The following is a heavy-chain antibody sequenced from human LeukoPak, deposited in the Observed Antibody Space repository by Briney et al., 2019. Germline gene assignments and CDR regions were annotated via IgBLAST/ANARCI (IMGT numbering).Heavy chain of an antibody. Sequence: SETLSLTCAVSGGSISSSGYSWTWIRQPRGKGLEWIEYIYHSGSAYYDPSLKSRVTISLDRSKNQFSLKLSSVTAADTAMYYCARVSMCMVRGVTIKYFDYWGQGTLVTVSS. J-gene: IGHJ4*02. D-gene: IGHD3-10*01. CDR2: IYHSGSA. V-gene: IGHV4-30-2*01. CDR1: GGSISSSGYS. CDR3: ARVSMCMVRGVTIKYFDY.